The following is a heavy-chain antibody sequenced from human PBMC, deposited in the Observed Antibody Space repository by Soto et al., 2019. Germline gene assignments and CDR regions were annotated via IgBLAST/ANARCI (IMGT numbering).Heavy chain of an antibody. CDR1: GKSISSSSYY. J-gene: IGHJ4*02. CDR3: ARTRTTVVTQAYFDH. Sequence: PSETLSLTCIVSGKSISSSSYYWGWIRQPPGKGLEWIGSIYYSGRTYYNPSFKSRVTISIDTSKNQFSLKLSSVTATDTAVYHCARTRTTVVTQAYFDHWGQGALVTVSS. CDR2: IYYSGRT. V-gene: IGHV4-39*01. D-gene: IGHD2-21*02.